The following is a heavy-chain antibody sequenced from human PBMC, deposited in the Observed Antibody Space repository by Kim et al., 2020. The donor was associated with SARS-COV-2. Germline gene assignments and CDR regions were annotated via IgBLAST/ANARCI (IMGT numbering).Heavy chain of an antibody. D-gene: IGHD3-22*01. J-gene: IGHJ5*02. CDR2: IIPILGIA. V-gene: IGHV1-69*04. Sequence: SVKVSCKASGGTFSSYAISWVRQAPGQGLEWMGRIIPILGIANYAQKFHGRVTITADKSTSTAYMELSSLRSEDTAVYYCARDNTETLVVTHNWFDPWGQGTLVTVSS. CDR3: ARDNTETLVVTHNWFDP. CDR1: GGTFSSYA.